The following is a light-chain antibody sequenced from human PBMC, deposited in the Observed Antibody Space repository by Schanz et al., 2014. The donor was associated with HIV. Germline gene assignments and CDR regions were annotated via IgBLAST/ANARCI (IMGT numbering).Light chain of an antibody. Sequence: QSVLTQPPSASGTPGQRVTISCSGSSSNVGSNTVNWYQHLPGTAPKLLMYANNQRASGVPDRFSGSGSGTSASLAITGLRSEDEADYYCATWDDSLNAWVFGGGTKLTVL. CDR3: ATWDDSLNAWV. CDR1: SSNVGSNT. V-gene: IGLV1-44*01. CDR2: ANN. J-gene: IGLJ3*02.